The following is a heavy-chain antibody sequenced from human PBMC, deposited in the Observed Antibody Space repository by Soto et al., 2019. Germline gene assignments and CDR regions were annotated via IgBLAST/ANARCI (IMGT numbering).Heavy chain of an antibody. J-gene: IGHJ6*02. CDR3: ARGRGVSSSYYYYYYGMDV. CDR2: INHSGST. D-gene: IGHD6-6*01. V-gene: IGHV4-34*01. Sequence: SETLSLTCAVYGGSFSGYYWSWTRQPPGKGLEWIGEINHSGSTNYNPSLKSRVTISVDTSKNQFSLKLSSVTAADTAVYYCARGRGVSSSYYYYYYGMDVWGQGTTVTVSS. CDR1: GGSFSGYY.